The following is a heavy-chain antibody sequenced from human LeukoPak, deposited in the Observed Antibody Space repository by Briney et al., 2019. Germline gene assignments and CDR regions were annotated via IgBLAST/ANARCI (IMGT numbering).Heavy chain of an antibody. CDR2: IYYSGNT. CDR1: GGSISSYY. D-gene: IGHD3-10*01. V-gene: IGHV4-59*08. Sequence: SETLSLTCTVSGGSISSYYWTWIRQPPGKGLEWIGYIYYSGNTNYNPSLKSRVTISVDTPKNQFSLRVTSVIAADTAMYYCARQWDYYGSGSPTPIDYWGQGTLVTVSS. J-gene: IGHJ4*02. CDR3: ARQWDYYGSGSPTPIDY.